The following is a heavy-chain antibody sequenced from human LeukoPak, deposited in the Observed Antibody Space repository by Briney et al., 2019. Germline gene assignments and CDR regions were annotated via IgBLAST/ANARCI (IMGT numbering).Heavy chain of an antibody. V-gene: IGHV3-7*01. D-gene: IGHD3-16*02. CDR2: IKQDGSEK. CDR3: ARAAALSSRKNYYYMDV. J-gene: IGHJ6*03. CDR1: GFTFSSYA. Sequence: GGSLRLSCAASGFTFSSYAMSWVRQAPGKGLEWVANIKQDGSEKYYVDSVKGRFTISRDNAKNSLYLQMNSLRAEDTAVYYCARAAALSSRKNYYYMDVWGKGTTVTVSS.